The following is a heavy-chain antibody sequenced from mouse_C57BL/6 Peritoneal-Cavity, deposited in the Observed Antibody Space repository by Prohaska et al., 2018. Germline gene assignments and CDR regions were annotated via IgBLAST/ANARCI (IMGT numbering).Heavy chain of an antibody. Sequence: EVQLVESGGGLVKPGGSLKLSCAASGFTFSSYAMSWVRQTPDKRLEWVATIRDGGRYTYYTDNVKGRFTISRDNAKNNLYLQMSHLKSEDTAMYYCARETTVVAWYFDVWGTGTTVTVSS. CDR3: ARETTVVAWYFDV. J-gene: IGHJ1*03. CDR1: GFTFSSYA. D-gene: IGHD1-1*01. V-gene: IGHV5-4*01. CDR2: IRDGGRYT.